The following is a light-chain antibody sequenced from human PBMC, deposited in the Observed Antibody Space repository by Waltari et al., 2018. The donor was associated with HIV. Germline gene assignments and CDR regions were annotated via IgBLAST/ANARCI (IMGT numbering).Light chain of an antibody. J-gene: IGKJ2*01. CDR2: KVS. CDR3: MQGTHSPYT. V-gene: IGKV2-30*01. Sequence: DVVMTRSPLSLPVTLGQPASIFCRSSQSLVYNDGDTYLNWFQQRPGHSPRRLIYKVSDRDSGVPDRFSGSGSGTDFTLKISRVEAEDLGIYYCMQGTHSPYTFGQGTKLEI. CDR1: QSLVYNDGDTY.